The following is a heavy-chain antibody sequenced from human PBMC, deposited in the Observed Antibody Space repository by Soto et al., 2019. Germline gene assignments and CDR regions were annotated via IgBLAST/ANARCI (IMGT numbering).Heavy chain of an antibody. V-gene: IGHV4-61*01. D-gene: IGHD3-10*01. CDR2: LYHTGSS. J-gene: IGHJ5*02. CDR3: ARGERLLTIYDT. CDR1: GGSVNSGSSY. Sequence: PSETLSLTCTVSGGSVNSGSSYWSWIRQPPGKGLEWIGYLYHTGSSGYSPSLKSRATISIDTSKNQFSLRLTSVTAADTAVYFCARGERLLTIYDTWGRGTQVTVSS.